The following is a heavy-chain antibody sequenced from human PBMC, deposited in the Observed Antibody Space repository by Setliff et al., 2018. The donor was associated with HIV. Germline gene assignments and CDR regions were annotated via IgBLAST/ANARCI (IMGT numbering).Heavy chain of an antibody. CDR2: IYTSGST. CDR1: GGSISSGSYY. J-gene: IGHJ6*02. CDR3: ARFPVLGGMDV. D-gene: IGHD1-20*01. Sequence: SETLSLTCTVSGGSISSGSYYWSWIRQPAGKGLEWIGRIYTSGSTKYNPSLRSRVTMSVDTSKNQFSLKLRSVTAADTAVYHCARFPVLGGMDVWGQGTTVTVSS. V-gene: IGHV4-61*02.